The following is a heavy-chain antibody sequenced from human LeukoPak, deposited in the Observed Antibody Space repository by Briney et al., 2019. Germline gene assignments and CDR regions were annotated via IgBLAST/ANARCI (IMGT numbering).Heavy chain of an antibody. Sequence: PGGSLRLSCAASGLTFSTHAMSWVRQAPGKGLEWVSGISGSGGSTYYADSVKGRFTISRDNSKNTLYLQMNSLRADDTAVYYCAKLPQMHYCDSSGYYYLDYWGQGTLVTVSS. V-gene: IGHV3-23*01. CDR3: AKLPQMHYCDSSGYYYLDY. CDR1: GLTFSTHA. CDR2: ISGSGGST. D-gene: IGHD3-22*01. J-gene: IGHJ4*02.